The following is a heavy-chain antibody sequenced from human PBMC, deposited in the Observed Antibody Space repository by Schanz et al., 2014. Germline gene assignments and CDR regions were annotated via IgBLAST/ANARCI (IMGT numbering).Heavy chain of an antibody. D-gene: IGHD3-22*01. V-gene: IGHV3-23*01. CDR3: AKEPSHGDYDCYFDY. J-gene: IGHJ4*03. CDR1: GFTFSSYA. CDR2: LSGSGGST. Sequence: EVQLLDSGGGLVQPGRSLRLSCAASGFTFSSYAMSWVRQAPGKGLEWVSALSGSGGSTYYADSIEGRFTISRDNSKNTLHMQMSSLSAEVTAGECGAKEPSHGDYDCYFDYWGHGTLVTVSS.